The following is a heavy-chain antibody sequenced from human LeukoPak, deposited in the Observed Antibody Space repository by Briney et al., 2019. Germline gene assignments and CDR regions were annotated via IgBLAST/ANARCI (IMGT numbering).Heavy chain of an antibody. CDR3: ARHSRGYDSEFGY. Sequence: SGTLSLTCAVYGGSFSGYYWSWIRQPPGKGLEWIGYMYYSGSTNYNPSLKSRVTISVDKSRNQFSLTLSSVTAADTAVYYCARHSRGYDSEFGYWGQGTLVTVSS. D-gene: IGHD5-12*01. CDR2: MYYSGST. V-gene: IGHV4-59*08. CDR1: GGSFSGYY. J-gene: IGHJ4*02.